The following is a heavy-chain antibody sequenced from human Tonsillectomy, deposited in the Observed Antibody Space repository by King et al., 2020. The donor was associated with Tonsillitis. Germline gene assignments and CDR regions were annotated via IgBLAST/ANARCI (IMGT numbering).Heavy chain of an antibody. Sequence: VQLQESGPGLVKPSETLSLTCTVSGGSISSYYWSWIRQPPGKGLEWIGYIYYSGSTNYNPSLKSRVTISVDTSKNQFSLKLSSVTAADTAVDYCARDDYGSGSYYNPNWFDPWGQGTLVTVSS. V-gene: IGHV4-59*01. CDR2: IYYSGST. CDR1: GGSISSYY. D-gene: IGHD3-10*01. CDR3: ARDDYGSGSYYNPNWFDP. J-gene: IGHJ5*02.